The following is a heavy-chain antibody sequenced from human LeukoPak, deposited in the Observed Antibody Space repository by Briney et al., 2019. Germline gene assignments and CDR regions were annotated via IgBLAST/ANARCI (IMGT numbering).Heavy chain of an antibody. CDR2: IYTSGSP. Sequence: SQTLSLTCTVSGGSISSGSYYWSWIRQPAGKGLEWIGRIYTSGSPNYNPSLKSRVTISVDTSKNQFSLKLSSVTAADTAVYYCARERGAVAGFSFDYWGQGTLVTVSS. D-gene: IGHD6-19*01. CDR1: GGSISSGSYY. J-gene: IGHJ4*02. CDR3: ARERGAVAGFSFDY. V-gene: IGHV4-61*02.